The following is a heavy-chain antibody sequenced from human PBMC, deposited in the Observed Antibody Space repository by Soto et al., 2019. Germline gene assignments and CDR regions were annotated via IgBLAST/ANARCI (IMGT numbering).Heavy chain of an antibody. CDR1: GYTFTSYA. Sequence: ASVKVSCKASGYTFTSYAMHWVRQAPGQRLEWMGWINAGNGNTKYSQKFQGRVTITRDTSASTAYMGLSSLRSEDTAVYYCARNPVNWKHSYMDVWGKGTTVTVSS. CDR3: ARNPVNWKHSYMDV. V-gene: IGHV1-3*01. CDR2: INAGNGNT. J-gene: IGHJ6*03. D-gene: IGHD1-1*01.